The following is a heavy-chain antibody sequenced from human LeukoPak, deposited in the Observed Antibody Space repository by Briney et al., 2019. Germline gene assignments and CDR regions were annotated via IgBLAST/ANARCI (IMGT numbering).Heavy chain of an antibody. CDR1: GGSISSYY. CDR2: IYYSGST. CDR3: ARLLGGSGAFDI. Sequence: SETLSLTCTVSGGSISSYYWSWIRQPPGKGLEWIGYIYYSGSTNYNPSLKSRVTISVDTSKTQFSLKLSSVTAADTAVYYCARLLGGSGAFDIWGQGTMVTVSS. V-gene: IGHV4-59*01. D-gene: IGHD2-21*01. J-gene: IGHJ3*02.